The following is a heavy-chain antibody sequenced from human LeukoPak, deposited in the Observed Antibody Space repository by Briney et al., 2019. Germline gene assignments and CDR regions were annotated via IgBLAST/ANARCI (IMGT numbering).Heavy chain of an antibody. CDR1: GYTFTSYD. V-gene: IGHV1-8*01. CDR2: MNPNSGNT. CDR3: ARGRLYYYGSGSYKVDP. Sequence: ASVKVSCKASGYTFTSYDINWVRQATGQGLEWMGWMNPNSGNTGYAQKIQGRVTMTRNTSTSTAYMELSSLRFEDTAVYYCARGRLYYYGSGSYKVDPWGQGTLVTVSS. D-gene: IGHD3-10*01. J-gene: IGHJ5*02.